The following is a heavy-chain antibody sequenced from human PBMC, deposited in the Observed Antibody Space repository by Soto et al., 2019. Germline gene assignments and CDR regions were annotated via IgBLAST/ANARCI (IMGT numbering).Heavy chain of an antibody. Sequence: GGSLRLSCAASGFTFSSYAMSWVRQAPGKGLEWVSAISGSGGSTYYADSVKGRFTISRDNSKNTLYLQMNSLRAEDTAVYYCARKIAYCGGDCYSDWYFDLWGRGTLVTVSS. J-gene: IGHJ2*01. CDR3: ARKIAYCGGDCYSDWYFDL. CDR1: GFTFSSYA. D-gene: IGHD2-21*02. V-gene: IGHV3-23*01. CDR2: ISGSGGST.